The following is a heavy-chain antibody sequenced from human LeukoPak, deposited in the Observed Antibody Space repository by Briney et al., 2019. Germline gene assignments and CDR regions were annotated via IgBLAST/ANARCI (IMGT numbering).Heavy chain of an antibody. J-gene: IGHJ4*02. V-gene: IGHV4-4*07. Sequence: PSETLSLTCTVSGGSISRYYWSWIRQPAGKGLEWIGRIYTSGSTNYNPSLKSRVTMSVDTSKNQFSLKLSSVTAADTAVYYCARTSSGWTVDYWAREPWSPSPQ. D-gene: IGHD6-19*01. CDR1: GGSISRYY. CDR2: IYTSGST. CDR3: ARTSSGWTVDY.